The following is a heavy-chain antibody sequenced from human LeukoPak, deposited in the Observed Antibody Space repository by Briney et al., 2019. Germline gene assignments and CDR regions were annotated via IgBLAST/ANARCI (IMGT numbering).Heavy chain of an antibody. D-gene: IGHD3-10*01. CDR3: ARVYGSGYYMDV. CDR2: IYYSGST. J-gene: IGHJ6*03. CDR1: GGSISSYY. V-gene: IGHV4-59*01. Sequence: SETLSLTCTVSGGSISSYYWSWIRQPPGKGLEWIGYIYYSGSTNYNPSLKSRVTISVGTPKNQFSLKLSSVTAADTAVYYCARVYGSGYYMDVWGKGTTVTISS.